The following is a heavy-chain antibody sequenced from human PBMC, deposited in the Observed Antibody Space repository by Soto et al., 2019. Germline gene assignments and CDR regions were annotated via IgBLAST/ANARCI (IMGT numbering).Heavy chain of an antibody. CDR2: ISYDGSNK. D-gene: IGHD1-26*01. CDR3: ARVFGSYALHYYGMDV. CDR1: GCTFSRYP. J-gene: IGHJ6*02. Sequence: PGGSLRLSCAASGCTFSRYPMHWSRQAPGKGLEWVAAISYDGSNKYYADSVKGRFTISRDNSKNTLYLQMNSLRAEDTAVYYCARVFGSYALHYYGMDVWGQGTTVTVSS. V-gene: IGHV3-30-3*01.